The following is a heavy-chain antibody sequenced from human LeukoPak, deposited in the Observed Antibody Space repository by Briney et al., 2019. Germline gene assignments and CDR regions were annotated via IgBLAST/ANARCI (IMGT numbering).Heavy chain of an antibody. Sequence: PGGSLRLSCAASGFTFTNYAMSRVRQAHGKGLEWVSGISGSGDSTNYADSVKGRFTISRDNSKNALYLQMNSLRAEDTAVYYCAKGASPGIAAAGAGFLFDYWGQGTLVTVSS. CDR3: AKGASPGIAAAGAGFLFDY. CDR2: ISGSGDST. D-gene: IGHD6-13*01. V-gene: IGHV3-23*01. CDR1: GFTFTNYA. J-gene: IGHJ4*02.